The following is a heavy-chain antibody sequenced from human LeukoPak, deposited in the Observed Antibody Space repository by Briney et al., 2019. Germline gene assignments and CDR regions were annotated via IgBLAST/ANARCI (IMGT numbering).Heavy chain of an antibody. CDR1: GFTFSSYA. D-gene: IGHD3-3*02. CDR2: ISGSGGST. CDR3: AKDYRLADPQFDH. J-gene: IGHJ4*02. Sequence: HPGGSLRLSCAASGFTFSSYAMSWVRQAPGKGLEWVSAISGSGGSTYYADSVKGRFTISRDNSKNTLYLQMNSLRAEDTALYYCAKDYRLADPQFDHWGQGTLVTVSS. V-gene: IGHV3-23*01.